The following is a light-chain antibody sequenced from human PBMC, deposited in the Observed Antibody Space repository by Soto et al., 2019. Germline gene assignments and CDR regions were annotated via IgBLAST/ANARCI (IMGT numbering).Light chain of an antibody. CDR2: EVS. Sequence: QSALTQPRSVSGSPGQSVTISCSGSSSDVGGYNYVSWYQQYPGKAPKLMIYEVSNRPSGVSNRFSGSKSGNTASLTISGLQAEDEADYYCSSYTTSSTRVFGGGTKLTVL. CDR1: SSDVGGYNY. J-gene: IGLJ2*01. V-gene: IGLV2-14*01. CDR3: SSYTTSSTRV.